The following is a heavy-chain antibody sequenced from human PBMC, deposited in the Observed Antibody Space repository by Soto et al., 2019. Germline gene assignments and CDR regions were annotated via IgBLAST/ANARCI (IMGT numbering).Heavy chain of an antibody. Sequence: EVLLVESGGGLVKPGGSLRLSCAASGFNFGGASMNWVRQSPRKGLEWVSSIRDSGCFIKYADSVKGRFTISRDNAKNSLFMQMDSLRADDTVVYYWATSTSWYCFHWGQGTLVTVSS. CDR2: IRDSGCFI. CDR3: ATSTSWYCFH. CDR1: GFNFGGAS. V-gene: IGHV3-21*01. J-gene: IGHJ4*02. D-gene: IGHD6-13*01.